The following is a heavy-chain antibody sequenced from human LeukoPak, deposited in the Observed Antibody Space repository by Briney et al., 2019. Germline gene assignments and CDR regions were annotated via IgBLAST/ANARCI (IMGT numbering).Heavy chain of an antibody. V-gene: IGHV3-9*01. CDR1: GFTFDDYA. CDR2: VSRNNSSI. D-gene: IGHD6-6*01. J-gene: IGHJ4*02. CDR3: AKDRSYSSSFLDY. Sequence: GGSLRLSCAASGFTFDDYAMHWVRQAPGKGLEWVSGVSRNNSSIGYADSVKGRFTISRDNAKNSLYLQMSSLRAGDTALYYCAKDRSYSSSFLDYWGQGTLVTVSS.